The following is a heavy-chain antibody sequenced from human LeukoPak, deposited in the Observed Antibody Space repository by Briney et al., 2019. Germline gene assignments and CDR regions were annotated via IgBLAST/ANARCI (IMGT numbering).Heavy chain of an antibody. D-gene: IGHD2-2*01. Sequence: SGPTLLKPTQTLTLTCTFSGFSLGTSGVGVGWIRQPPGKALEWLSLIYWDDDKRYSPSLKSRLTITKDTSKTQVVLTMTNMDPVDTATYYCAHARSSTSYLGHFQHWGQGTLVTVSS. J-gene: IGHJ1*01. CDR2: IYWDDDK. V-gene: IGHV2-5*02. CDR3: AHARSSTSYLGHFQH. CDR1: GFSLGTSGVG.